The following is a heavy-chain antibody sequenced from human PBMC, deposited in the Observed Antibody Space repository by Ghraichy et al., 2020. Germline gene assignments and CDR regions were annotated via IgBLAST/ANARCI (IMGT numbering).Heavy chain of an antibody. D-gene: IGHD3-16*01. V-gene: IGHV3-64D*09. CDR3: VKDQGGAYFDY. Sequence: GSLRLSCSASGFTFSSYAMHWVRQAPGKGLEYVSAISSNGGSTYYADLVKGRFTISRDNSKNTLYLQMSSLRAEDTAVYYCVKDQGGAYFDYWGQGALVTVSS. CDR2: ISSNGGST. CDR1: GFTFSSYA. J-gene: IGHJ4*02.